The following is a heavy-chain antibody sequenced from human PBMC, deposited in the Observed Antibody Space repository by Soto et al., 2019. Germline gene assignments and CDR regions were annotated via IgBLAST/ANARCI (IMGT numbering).Heavy chain of an antibody. CDR1: GGSFSGYY. CDR3: ARNPSYYDYIWGSYRHNWFDS. CDR2: INHSGST. J-gene: IGHJ5*01. V-gene: IGHV4-34*01. Sequence: SETLSLTCAVYGGSFSGYYWSWIRQPPGKGLEWIGEINHSGSTNYNPSLKSRVTISVDTSKNQFSLKLSSVTAADTAVYYCARNPSYYDYIWGSYRHNWFDSWGQGTLVTGSS. D-gene: IGHD3-16*02.